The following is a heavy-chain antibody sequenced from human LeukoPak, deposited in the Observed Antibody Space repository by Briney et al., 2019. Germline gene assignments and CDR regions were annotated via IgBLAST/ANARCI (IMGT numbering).Heavy chain of an antibody. CDR2: ISYDGSKK. V-gene: IGHV3-30*03. CDR3: ARGPITMIVVVMYYFDY. D-gene: IGHD3-22*01. J-gene: IGHJ4*02. Sequence: GGSLRLSCAASGFTFSSYSMNWVRQAPGKGLEWVAVISYDGSKKYYADSVKSRFTISRDNSKNTLYLQMNSLRAEDTAVYYCARGPITMIVVVMYYFDYWGQGTLVTVSS. CDR1: GFTFSSYS.